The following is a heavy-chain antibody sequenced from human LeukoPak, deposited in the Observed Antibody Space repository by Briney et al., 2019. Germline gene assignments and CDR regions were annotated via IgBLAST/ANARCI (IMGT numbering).Heavy chain of an antibody. CDR2: LYSGGGT. V-gene: IGHV3-53*01. CDR1: GFIVSSNS. Sequence: GGSLRLSWAVSGFIVSSNSMRWVRQAPGKGLEWVSILYSGGGTDYADSVKGRFTISRDNSKNTLYLGMNSLRFEDTADHYSARENSRGGSGYRRKYYFDYWGQGTLVTVSS. D-gene: IGHD2-15*01. CDR3: ARENSRGGSGYRRKYYFDY. J-gene: IGHJ4*02.